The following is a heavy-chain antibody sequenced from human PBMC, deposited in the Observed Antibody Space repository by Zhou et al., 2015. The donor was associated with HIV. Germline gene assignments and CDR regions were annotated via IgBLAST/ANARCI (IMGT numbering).Heavy chain of an antibody. CDR3: ARGFVGRAVEGLDY. Sequence: QVQLVQSGAEVTKPGASVKVSCKASGYTFTGYYMHWVRQAPGQGLEWMGWINLNSGVTIYAQKFQGRVTMTGDTSINTAYMELSRLRFDDTAVYYCARGFVGRAVEGLDYWAQGTLVTVSS. CDR1: GYTFTGYY. J-gene: IGHJ4*02. CDR2: INLNSGVT. D-gene: IGHD6-19*01. V-gene: IGHV1-2*02.